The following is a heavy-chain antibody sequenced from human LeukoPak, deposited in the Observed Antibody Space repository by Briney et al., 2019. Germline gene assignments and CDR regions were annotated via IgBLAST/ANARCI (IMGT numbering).Heavy chain of an antibody. CDR1: GFTFTIYT. CDR2: ISSTGNNI. J-gene: IGHJ4*02. V-gene: IGHV3-21*01. D-gene: IGHD4-17*01. Sequence: PEGSLRLSCAASGFTFTIYTMNWVRQAPGRGLEWVSSISSTGNNIYYADSVKGRFTISRDNAKVSLYLEMNSLRAEDTAVYYCARGLRRGDYWGQGTLVTVSS. CDR3: ARGLRRGDY.